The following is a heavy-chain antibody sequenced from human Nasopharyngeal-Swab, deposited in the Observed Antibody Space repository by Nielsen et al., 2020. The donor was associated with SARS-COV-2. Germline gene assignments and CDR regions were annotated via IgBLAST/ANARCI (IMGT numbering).Heavy chain of an antibody. Sequence: GESLKISCAASGFTFSSYSMNWVRQAPGKGLEWVSYISSSSSTIYYADSVKGRFTISRDNAKNSLYLQMNSLRDEDTAVYYCARDRLTYYYDSSGYYSSSWFDPWGQGTLVTVSS. CDR2: ISSSSSTI. V-gene: IGHV3-48*02. D-gene: IGHD3-22*01. J-gene: IGHJ5*02. CDR3: ARDRLTYYYDSSGYYSSSWFDP. CDR1: GFTFSSYS.